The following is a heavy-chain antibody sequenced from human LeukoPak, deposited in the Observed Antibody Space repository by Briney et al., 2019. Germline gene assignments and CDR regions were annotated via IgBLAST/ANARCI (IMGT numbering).Heavy chain of an antibody. D-gene: IGHD3-10*01. CDR2: ISSSSSYI. Sequence: GGSLRLSCAASGFTFSSYSMNWVRQAPGKGLEWVSSISSSSSYIYYADSVEGRFTISRDNAKNSLYLQMNSLRAEDTAVYYCARFRGSGLDVWGKGTTVTVSS. CDR1: GFTFSSYS. V-gene: IGHV3-21*01. CDR3: ARFRGSGLDV. J-gene: IGHJ6*04.